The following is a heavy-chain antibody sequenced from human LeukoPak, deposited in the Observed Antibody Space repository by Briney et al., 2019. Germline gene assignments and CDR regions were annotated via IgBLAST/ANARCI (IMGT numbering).Heavy chain of an antibody. CDR2: IKRDGSSP. Sequence: GGSLRPSCAASGFTFSSYWMHWIRHAPGKGLVWVSRIKRDGSSPAYADSVKGRFTISRDNAKNSLYLQMNSLRVEDTALYFCAKWNRQPLVKGWFDSWGQGTLVTVSS. D-gene: IGHD6-13*01. J-gene: IGHJ5*01. CDR1: GFTFSSYW. V-gene: IGHV3-74*01. CDR3: AKWNRQPLVKGWFDS.